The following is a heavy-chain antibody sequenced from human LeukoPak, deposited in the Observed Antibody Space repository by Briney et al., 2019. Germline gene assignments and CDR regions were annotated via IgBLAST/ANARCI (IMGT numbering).Heavy chain of an antibody. J-gene: IGHJ4*02. Sequence: GGSLRLSCAASGFSFSSYWMNWVRQTPGKGLEWVANIKQDGSEKYYVDSVTGRFTISIDNAKNSLYLQMNSLRAEDTAVYYCARWIAAFDYWGQGTLVTVSS. CDR3: ARWIAAFDY. CDR2: IKQDGSEK. D-gene: IGHD5-12*01. CDR1: GFSFSSYW. V-gene: IGHV3-7*01.